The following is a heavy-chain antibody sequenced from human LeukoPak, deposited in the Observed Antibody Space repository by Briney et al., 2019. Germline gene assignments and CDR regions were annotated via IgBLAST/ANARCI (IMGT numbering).Heavy chain of an antibody. V-gene: IGHV4-59*01. J-gene: IGHJ6*03. CDR2: IYYSGST. Sequence: SETLSLTCTVSGGSISTYYWSWIRQPPGKGLEWIGYIYYSGSTNYNPSLKSRVTISVDTSKNQFSLRLSSVTAADTAVYYCARGSVGDSTDYYYYYMDVWGKGTTVTVSS. D-gene: IGHD1-26*01. CDR1: GGSISTYY. CDR3: ARGSVGDSTDYYYYYMDV.